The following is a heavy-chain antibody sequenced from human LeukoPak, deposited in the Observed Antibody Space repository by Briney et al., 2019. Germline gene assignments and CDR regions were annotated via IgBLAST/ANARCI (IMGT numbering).Heavy chain of an antibody. V-gene: IGHV1-18*01. Sequence: ASVKVSCKASGYTFTSYGISWVRQAPGQGLEWMGWISAYNGNTNYAQKLQGRVTMTRDTSISTAYMELSRLRSDDTAVYYCARVEDYYYDSSGLIWGQGTMVTVSS. CDR2: ISAYNGNT. J-gene: IGHJ3*02. CDR3: ARVEDYYYDSSGLI. D-gene: IGHD3-22*01. CDR1: GYTFTSYG.